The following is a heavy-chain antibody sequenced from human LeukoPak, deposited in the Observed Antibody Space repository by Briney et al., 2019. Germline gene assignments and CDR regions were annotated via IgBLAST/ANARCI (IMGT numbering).Heavy chain of an antibody. J-gene: IGHJ5*02. CDR3: ARNPAHTGWFDA. D-gene: IGHD4-17*01. CDR1: GYTFTNYD. CDR2: MNPNSGNT. V-gene: IGHV1-8*01. Sequence: ASVKVSCKASGYTFTNYDINWVRQATGQGLEWMGWMNPNSGNTGYAQKFQGRVTMTRDTSQSTAYMELSSLRSEDTAVYYCARNPAHTGWFDAWGQGTLVTVSS.